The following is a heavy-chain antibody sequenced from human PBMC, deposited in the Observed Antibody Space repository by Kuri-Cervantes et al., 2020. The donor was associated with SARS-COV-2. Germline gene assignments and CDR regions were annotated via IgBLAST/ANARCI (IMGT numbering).Heavy chain of an antibody. D-gene: IGHD2-21*01. Sequence: ASVKVSCKASGYTFTSYYMHWVRQAPGQGLEWMGWINPNSGGTNYAQKFQGRVTMTRDISTSTVYMELSSLTSEDTAIYYCYCAPKEGFDSWGQGTLVTVSS. CDR3: YCAPKEGFDS. CDR1: GYTFTSYY. CDR2: INPNSGGT. V-gene: IGHV1-2*02. J-gene: IGHJ4*02.